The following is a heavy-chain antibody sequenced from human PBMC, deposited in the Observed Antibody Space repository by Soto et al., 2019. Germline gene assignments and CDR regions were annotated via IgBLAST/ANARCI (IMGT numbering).Heavy chain of an antibody. Sequence: EVQLVESGGGLVQPGGSLRLACAASGLTVSSNYMNWVRQAPGKGLEWVSVIYSGGSKYYADSVRGRFTISRDNSKNTLYRQMNGVRAGDPAVYSRAGQCGGYGWFDSWGQGAPVTVSS. J-gene: IGHJ5*01. CDR3: AGQCGGYGWFDS. CDR1: GLTVSSNY. D-gene: IGHD2-21*01. CDR2: IYSGGSK. V-gene: IGHV3-66*04.